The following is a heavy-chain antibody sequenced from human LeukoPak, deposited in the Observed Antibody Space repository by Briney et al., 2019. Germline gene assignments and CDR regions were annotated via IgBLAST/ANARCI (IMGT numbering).Heavy chain of an antibody. Sequence: GGSLRLSCAASGFTFSSYSMNWVRQAPGKGLEWVSFITSSSSYIYYADSVKGRFTITRDNAKNTLDLQMNSLRAEDTAVYYCGREKGRYEPIDHWGQGTLVTVSS. D-gene: IGHD5-12*01. CDR1: GFTFSSYS. CDR2: ITSSSSYI. V-gene: IGHV3-21*01. J-gene: IGHJ4*02. CDR3: GREKGRYEPIDH.